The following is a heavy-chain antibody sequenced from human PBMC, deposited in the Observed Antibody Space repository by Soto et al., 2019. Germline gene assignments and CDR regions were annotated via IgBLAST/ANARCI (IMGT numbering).Heavy chain of an antibody. J-gene: IGHJ4*02. D-gene: IGHD3-22*01. CDR3: ARPHYDSNTFCSFFDY. CDR1: DGSSSGYY. V-gene: IGHV4-34*12. CDR2: IFHGGST. Sequence: SETLSLTCAVYDGSSSGYYWSWIRQPPGKGLEWIGEIFHGGSTDYSPSLKSRVTMSVDTSKNQFSLELSSVTAADTAVYYCARPHYDSNTFCSFFDYWGQGTLVTVS.